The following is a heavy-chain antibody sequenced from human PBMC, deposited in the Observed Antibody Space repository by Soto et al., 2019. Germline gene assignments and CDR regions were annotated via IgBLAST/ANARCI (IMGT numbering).Heavy chain of an antibody. Sequence: SETLSLTCNVSGGSIRSNYWSWIRQPAGRALEWIGRIYTSGTTNYNPSLKSRATMLIDTSKNQFSLILSSVTAADTGVYYCAREGASGFGMDVWGQGTTVTVSS. J-gene: IGHJ6*02. V-gene: IGHV4-4*07. D-gene: IGHD1-26*01. CDR2: IYTSGTT. CDR1: GGSIRSNY. CDR3: AREGASGFGMDV.